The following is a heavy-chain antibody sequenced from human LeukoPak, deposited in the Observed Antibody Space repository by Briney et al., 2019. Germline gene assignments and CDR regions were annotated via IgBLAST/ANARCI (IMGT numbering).Heavy chain of an antibody. V-gene: IGHV3-30*18. CDR3: AKDPHSSSWYYFDS. Sequence: GGSLRLSCAASRFTFSYFAMHWVRQAPGKGREWVAVLSDDGSNKFYADSVKGRFTISRDNSKNTLYLQMNSLRAEDTAFYYCAKDPHSSSWYYFDSWGQGTLVTVSS. J-gene: IGHJ4*02. CDR2: LSDDGSNK. D-gene: IGHD6-13*01. CDR1: RFTFSYFA.